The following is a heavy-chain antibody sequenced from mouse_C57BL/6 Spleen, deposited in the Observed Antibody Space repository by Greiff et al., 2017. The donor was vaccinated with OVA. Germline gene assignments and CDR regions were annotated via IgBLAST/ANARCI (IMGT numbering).Heavy chain of an antibody. Sequence: EVKLVESGGGLVQPKGSLKLSCAASGFSFHTYAMNWVRQAPGKGLEWVARIRSKSNNYATYYADSVKDRFTISREDSESMLYLQMNNLKTVDTAMYYCVRAYLFADWGQAALVTVAA. D-gene: IGHD2-10*01. V-gene: IGHV10-1*01. CDR3: VRAYLFAD. CDR1: GFSFHTYA. CDR2: IRSKSNNYAT. J-gene: IGHJ3*01.